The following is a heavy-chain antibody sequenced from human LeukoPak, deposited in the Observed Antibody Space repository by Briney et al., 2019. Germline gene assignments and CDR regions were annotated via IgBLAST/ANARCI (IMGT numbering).Heavy chain of an antibody. CDR3: ARDLHSGSYFDY. CDR2: IYSGGST. J-gene: IGHJ4*02. Sequence: GGSLRLSCAASGFTFSSYSMNWVRQAPGKGLEWVSVIYSGGSTYYADSVKGRFTISRDNSKNTLYLQMNSLRTEDTAVYYCARDLHSGSYFDYWGQGTLVTVSS. V-gene: IGHV3-53*01. D-gene: IGHD1-26*01. CDR1: GFTFSSYS.